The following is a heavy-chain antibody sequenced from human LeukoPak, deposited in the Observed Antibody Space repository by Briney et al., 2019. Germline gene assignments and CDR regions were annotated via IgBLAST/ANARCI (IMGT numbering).Heavy chain of an antibody. CDR1: GYTFTSYA. Sequence: ASVKVSCKASGYTFTSYAMHWVRRAPGQRLEWMGWINAGNGNTKYSQKFQGRVTITRDTSASTAHMELSSLRSEDTAVYYCARESEWFGEFQENWFDPWGQGTLVTVSS. CDR3: ARESEWFGEFQENWFDP. J-gene: IGHJ5*02. CDR2: INAGNGNT. V-gene: IGHV1-3*01. D-gene: IGHD3-10*01.